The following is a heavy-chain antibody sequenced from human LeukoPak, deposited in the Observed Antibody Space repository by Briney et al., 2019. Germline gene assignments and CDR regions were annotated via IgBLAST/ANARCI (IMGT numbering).Heavy chain of an antibody. V-gene: IGHV4-38-2*02. D-gene: IGHD6-19*01. CDR2: IYHSGST. J-gene: IGHJ6*03. CDR1: GYSISSGDY. CDR3: ARDETYSSDWQSNHYYYYMDV. Sequence: SETRSLTCTVPGYSISSGDYWGWIRQPPGKGLEWIGSIYHSGSTYYNPSLKSRVTISVDTSKNQFSLKLSSVTAADTAMYYCARDETYSSDWQSNHYYYYMDVWGKGTTVTVSS.